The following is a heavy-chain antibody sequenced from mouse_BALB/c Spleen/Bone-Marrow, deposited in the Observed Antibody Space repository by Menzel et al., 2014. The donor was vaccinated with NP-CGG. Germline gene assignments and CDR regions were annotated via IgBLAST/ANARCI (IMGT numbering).Heavy chain of an antibody. Sequence: QVQLQQSGAELMKPGASVKISCKATGYTFSSFWIEWVKRRPGHGLEWIGEILPGSDSTNYNEKFKGKATFTADTSSNTAYMQLSSLTSEDSAVYYCARGDRYDVRFDYWGQGTTLTVSS. CDR1: GYTFSSFW. V-gene: IGHV1-9*01. CDR3: ARGDRYDVRFDY. J-gene: IGHJ2*01. CDR2: ILPGSDST. D-gene: IGHD2-14*01.